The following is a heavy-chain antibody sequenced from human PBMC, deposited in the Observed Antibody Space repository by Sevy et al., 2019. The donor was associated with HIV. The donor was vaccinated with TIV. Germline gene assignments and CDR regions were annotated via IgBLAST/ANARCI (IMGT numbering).Heavy chain of an antibody. CDR2: IFSSGST. Sequence: GGSLRLSCAISGFTVTDKYIIWVRQAPGKGLEWVSVIFSSGSTYYADSAKGRFTISRDDSKNTVYLQMSSLRAEDTAVYYCVRRFLSYRSGWSYFDYWGQGTLVTVSS. V-gene: IGHV3-66*02. D-gene: IGHD6-19*01. CDR3: VRRFLSYRSGWSYFDY. CDR1: GFTVTDKY. J-gene: IGHJ4*02.